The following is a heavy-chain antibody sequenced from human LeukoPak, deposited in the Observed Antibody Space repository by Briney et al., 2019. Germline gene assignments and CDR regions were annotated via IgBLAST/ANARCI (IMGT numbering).Heavy chain of an antibody. CDR3: AKSRLYGSGSSSSDY. J-gene: IGHJ4*02. CDR2: ISGSGGST. CDR1: GFTFRTYA. D-gene: IGHD3-10*01. V-gene: IGHV3-23*01. Sequence: GGSLRLSCAASGFTFRTYAMSWVRQAPGKGLEWVSAISGSGGSTYYTDSVKGRFTISRDNSKNTLYLQMNSLRVEGTAVYYCAKSRLYGSGSSSSDYWGQGTLVTVSS.